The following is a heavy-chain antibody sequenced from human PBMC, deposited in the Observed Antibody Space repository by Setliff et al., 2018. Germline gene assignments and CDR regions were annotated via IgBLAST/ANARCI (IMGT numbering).Heavy chain of an antibody. CDR2: ISPHTGKE. J-gene: IGHJ4*02. CDR3: ARLIRYCTRTSCQRTSGAEL. D-gene: IGHD2-2*01. V-gene: IGHV1-18*01. CDR1: GYTFSDYG. Sequence: ASVKVSCKASGYTFSDYGVSWVRQAPGKGLEWIGWISPHTGKEFYAPQFQGRVIMTTDPSSTTAYLDLRSLRSDDTAIYYCARLIRYCTRTSCQRTSGAELWGQGTLVTVSS.